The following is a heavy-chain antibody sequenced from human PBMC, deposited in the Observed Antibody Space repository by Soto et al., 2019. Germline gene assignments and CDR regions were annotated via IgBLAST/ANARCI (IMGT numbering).Heavy chain of an antibody. CDR1: WFSPRNARNG. CDR3: ARSTGYSSGWYHYYGMDV. J-gene: IGHJ6*02. V-gene: IGHV2-26*01. Sequence: SGPTPGNPQEALTLTCTSPWFSPRNARNGVSWVRQPPGKALEWLAHIFSTDEKSYSTSLKSRLTISKDTSKSQVVLTMTNMDPVDTATYYCARSTGYSSGWYHYYGMDVWGQGTTVTVSS. CDR2: IFSTDEK. D-gene: IGHD6-19*01.